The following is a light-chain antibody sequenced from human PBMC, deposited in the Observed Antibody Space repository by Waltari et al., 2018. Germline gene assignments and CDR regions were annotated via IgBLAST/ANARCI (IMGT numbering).Light chain of an antibody. CDR1: QSVSSY. CDR2: DAS. CDR3: QQRRAWPLT. Sequence: EIVLTQSPATLSLSPGERAILSCTASQSVSSYLAWYQQNAGQAPRLLIYDASNRATGIPARFSGSGSGTDFTLTISSLEPADFAVYYCQQRRAWPLTFGGGTKVQIK. V-gene: IGKV3-11*01. J-gene: IGKJ4*01.